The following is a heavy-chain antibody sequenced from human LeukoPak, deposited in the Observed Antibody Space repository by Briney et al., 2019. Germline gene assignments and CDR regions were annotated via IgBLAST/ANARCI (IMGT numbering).Heavy chain of an antibody. Sequence: PGGSLRLSCAASGFTFSSYWMSWVRQAPGKGLEWVANIKQDGSEKYYVDSVKSRFTISRDNAKNSLYLQMNSLRAEDTAVYYCARVLVSGAFDYWGQGTLVTVSS. CDR3: ARVLVSGAFDY. CDR1: GFTFSSYW. V-gene: IGHV3-7*01. J-gene: IGHJ4*02. CDR2: IKQDGSEK. D-gene: IGHD3-16*01.